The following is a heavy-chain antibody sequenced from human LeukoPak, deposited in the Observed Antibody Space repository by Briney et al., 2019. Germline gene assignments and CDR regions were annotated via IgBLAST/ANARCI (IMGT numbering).Heavy chain of an antibody. J-gene: IGHJ2*01. V-gene: IGHV6-1*01. CDR3: ARARHNIHNGWAWYFDL. CDR1: GDSVSSNSAA. CDR2: TYYTSKWYN. Sequence: SQTLSLTCALSGDSVSSNSAAWNWIRQSPSRGLEWLGRTYYTSKWYNDYAVSVKSRITINPDTSRNQFSLQLSSVTPEDTAVYCCARARHNIHNGWAWYFDLWGRGTLVTVSS. D-gene: IGHD6-19*01.